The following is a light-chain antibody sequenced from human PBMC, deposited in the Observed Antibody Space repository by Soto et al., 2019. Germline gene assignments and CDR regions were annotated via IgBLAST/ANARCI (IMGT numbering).Light chain of an antibody. CDR3: QQYNNWPPLT. J-gene: IGKJ4*01. CDR2: DAS. CDR1: QSVSSN. V-gene: IGKV3-15*01. Sequence: EIVMTPSPATLSVSPGERTTLSCRASQSVSSNLAWYQQKPGQAPRLLIYDASTRATGIPARFSGSGSETEFTLTISSLQSEDFAVYYCQQYNNWPPLTFGGGTKVEIK.